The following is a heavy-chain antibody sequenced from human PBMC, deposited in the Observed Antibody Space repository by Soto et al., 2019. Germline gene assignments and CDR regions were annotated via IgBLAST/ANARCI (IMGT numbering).Heavy chain of an antibody. Sequence: SETLSLTCTVSGASIITDNYFWVWIRQSPRGGLELIGSISYSGRTYDNPSLQSRVTISIDASKNQFSLKLTSVTTADTAVYYCARRRASYYRGNHHPYYFDRWGQGALVTVS. CDR1: GASIITDNYF. V-gene: IGHV4-39*01. CDR2: ISYSGRT. CDR3: ARRRASYYRGNHHPYYFDR. D-gene: IGHD1-26*01. J-gene: IGHJ4*02.